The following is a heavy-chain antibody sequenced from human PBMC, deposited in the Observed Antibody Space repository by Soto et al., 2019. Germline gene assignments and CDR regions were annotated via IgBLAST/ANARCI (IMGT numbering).Heavy chain of an antibody. CDR2: IFYGGHT. V-gene: IGHV4-59*01. Sequence: SEILSLTCDVSGDFLTTYYWNWIRQSPGKGLEWIGYIFYGGHTNYNPSLRGRATISVDTSKNQFSLKLSSVTAADTAVYYCARSPQYSSGWNGGFDYWGQGTLVTVSS. J-gene: IGHJ4*02. D-gene: IGHD6-19*01. CDR1: GDFLTTYY. CDR3: ARSPQYSSGWNGGFDY.